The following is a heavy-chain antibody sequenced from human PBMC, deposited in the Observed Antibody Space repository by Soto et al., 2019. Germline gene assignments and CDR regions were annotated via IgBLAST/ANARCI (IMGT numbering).Heavy chain of an antibody. CDR2: IYYSGST. V-gene: IGHV4-31*03. CDR1: GGSISSGGYY. D-gene: IGHD2-2*01. Sequence: QVQLQESGPGLVKPSQTLSLTCTVSGGSISSGGYYWSWIRQHPGKGLEWIGYIYYSGSTYYNPSRKSRVTISVDTSKNQFSLKLSSVTAADTAVYYCARDGEDCSSTSCYPGGWFDPWGQGTLVTVSS. J-gene: IGHJ5*02. CDR3: ARDGEDCSSTSCYPGGWFDP.